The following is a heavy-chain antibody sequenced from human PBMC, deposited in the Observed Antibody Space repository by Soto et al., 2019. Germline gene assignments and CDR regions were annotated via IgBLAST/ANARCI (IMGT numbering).Heavy chain of an antibody. J-gene: IGHJ4*02. D-gene: IGHD2-15*01. CDR1: GFTFSRYG. Sequence: QVQLVESGGGVVQPGRSLRLSCAASGFTFSRYGMHWVRQAPGKGLEWVAVISYDGSNKYYADSVKGRFTISRDNSKNTLYLQMNSLRAEDTAVYYCAKDSYCSGGSCSYLFDYWGQGTLVTVSS. V-gene: IGHV3-30*18. CDR3: AKDSYCSGGSCSYLFDY. CDR2: ISYDGSNK.